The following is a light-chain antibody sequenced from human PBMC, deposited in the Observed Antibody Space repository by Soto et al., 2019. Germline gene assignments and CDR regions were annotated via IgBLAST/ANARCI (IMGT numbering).Light chain of an antibody. CDR3: QRYNSYSRR. CDR1: QTISSW. J-gene: IGKJ1*01. CDR2: KAS. V-gene: IGKV1-5*03. Sequence: DIRMIQSPSTRAGYLEGRDTISCRSCQTISSWLAWYQQKPGKAPKLLIYKASTLESGVPSRFSGSGSGTEFTLTLRCLQPDYSAPSICQRYNSYSRRFGQGTKVDIK.